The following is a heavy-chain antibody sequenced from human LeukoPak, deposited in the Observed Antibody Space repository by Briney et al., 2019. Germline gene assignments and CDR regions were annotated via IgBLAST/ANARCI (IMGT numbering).Heavy chain of an antibody. Sequence: GGSLRLSCAASGFTFSSYAMHWVRQAPGKGLEWVAVISYDGSNKYYADSVKGRFTISRDNSKNSLYLQMNSLRVEDTAVFYCARDQYDTWSRRGNFDSWGQGTLVIVSS. V-gene: IGHV3-30*04. J-gene: IGHJ4*02. CDR2: ISYDGSNK. CDR1: GFTFSSYA. CDR3: ARDQYDTWSRRGNFDS. D-gene: IGHD3-3*01.